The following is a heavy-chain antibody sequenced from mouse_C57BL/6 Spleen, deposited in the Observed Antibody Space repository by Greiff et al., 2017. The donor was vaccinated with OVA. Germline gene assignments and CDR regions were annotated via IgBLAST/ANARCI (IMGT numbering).Heavy chain of an antibody. Sequence: VKLMESGPELVKPGASVKISCKASGYSFTSYYIHWVKQRPGQGLEWIGWIYPGSGNTKYNEKFKGKATLTADTSSSTAYMQLSSLTSEDSAVYYCARGTYGNFDYWGQGTTLTVSS. D-gene: IGHD2-1*01. CDR3: ARGTYGNFDY. CDR2: IYPGSGNT. J-gene: IGHJ2*01. CDR1: GYSFTSYY. V-gene: IGHV1-66*01.